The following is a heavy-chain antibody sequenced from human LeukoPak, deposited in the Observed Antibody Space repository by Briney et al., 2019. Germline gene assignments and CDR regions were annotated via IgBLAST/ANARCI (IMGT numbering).Heavy chain of an antibody. CDR2: ISSSGSTI. Sequence: GGSLRLSCEASGFTFTTYSMTWVRQAPGKGLEWVSYISSSGSTIYYADSVKGRFTISRDNAKNSLYLQMNSLRAEDTAVYYCAELGITMIGGVWGKGTTVTISS. J-gene: IGHJ6*04. D-gene: IGHD3-10*02. CDR1: GFTFTTYS. V-gene: IGHV3-48*04. CDR3: AELGITMIGGV.